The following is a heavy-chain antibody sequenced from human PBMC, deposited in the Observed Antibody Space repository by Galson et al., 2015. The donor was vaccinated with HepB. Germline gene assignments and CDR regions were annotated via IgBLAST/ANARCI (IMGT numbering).Heavy chain of an antibody. CDR1: GYTFTSYG. V-gene: IGHV1-18*04. D-gene: IGHD3-9*01. CDR3: ARVGVLRYFDWLVIWFDP. Sequence: SVKVSCKASGYTFTSYGISWVRQAPGQGLEWMGWISAYNGNTNYAQKLQGRVTMTTDTSTSTAYMELRSLRSDDTALYYCARVGVLRYFDWLVIWFDPWGQGTLVTVSS. CDR2: ISAYNGNT. J-gene: IGHJ5*02.